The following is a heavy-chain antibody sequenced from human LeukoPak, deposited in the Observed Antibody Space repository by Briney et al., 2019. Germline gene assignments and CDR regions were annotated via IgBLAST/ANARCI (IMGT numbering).Heavy chain of an antibody. J-gene: IGHJ4*02. V-gene: IGHV3-30*02. CDR1: GFTFSSYG. D-gene: IGHD6-19*01. CDR2: IRYDGSNK. Sequence: GGSLRLSCAASGFTFSSYGMHWVRQAPGKGLEWVAFIRYDGSNKYYADSVKGRFTISRDNSKNTLYLQMNSLRAEDTAVYYCAKDEPEHHSSGWYWSSTAVYYFDYWGQGTLVTVSS. CDR3: AKDEPEHHSSGWYWSSTAVYYFDY.